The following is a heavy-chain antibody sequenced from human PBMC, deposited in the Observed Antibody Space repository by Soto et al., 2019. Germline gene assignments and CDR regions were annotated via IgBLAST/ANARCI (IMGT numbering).Heavy chain of an antibody. CDR1: GGSISSSSYY. V-gene: IGHV4-39*01. J-gene: IGHJ4*02. D-gene: IGHD3-3*01. CDR2: IYYSGST. Sequence: SETLSLTCTVSGGSISSSSYYWGWIRQPPGKGLEWIGSIYYSGSTYYNPSLKSRVTISVDTSKNQFSLKLSSVTAADTAVYYCARNTPSYYDFWSGYYNQTLFDYWGQGTLVTVSS. CDR3: ARNTPSYYDFWSGYYNQTLFDY.